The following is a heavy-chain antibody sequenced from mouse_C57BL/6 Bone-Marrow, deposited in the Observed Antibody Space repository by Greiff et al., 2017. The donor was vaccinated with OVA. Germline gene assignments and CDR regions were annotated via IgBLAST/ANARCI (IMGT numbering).Heavy chain of an antibody. CDR2: ISSGGSTI. V-gene: IGHV5-17*01. J-gene: IGHJ3*01. D-gene: IGHD1-1*01. CDR3: TRLITTVGGFAY. CDR1: GFTFSDYG. Sequence: EVKLMESGGGLVKPGGSLKLSCAASGFTFSDYGMHWVRRAPEKGLEWVANISSGGSTIYFADTVKGRFTIARDNDKTTLFLQMTRLRSEDTAMYYCTRLITTVGGFAYWGQGTLVTVSA.